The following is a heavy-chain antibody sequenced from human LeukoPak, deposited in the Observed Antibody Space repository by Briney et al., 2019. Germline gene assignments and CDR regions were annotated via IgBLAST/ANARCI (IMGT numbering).Heavy chain of an antibody. CDR2: MYSSGST. CDR3: ARLTYCSSTSCYWGRTGRLTGWFDP. Sequence: SETLSLTCTVSGGSISITSYYWGWIRQPPGKGLEWIGSMYSSGSTYYNPSLKSRVTISVDTSKNQFSLKLSSVTAADTAVYYCARLTYCSSTSCYWGRTGRLTGWFDPWGQGTLVTVSS. J-gene: IGHJ5*02. CDR1: GGSISITSYY. D-gene: IGHD2-2*01. V-gene: IGHV4-39*07.